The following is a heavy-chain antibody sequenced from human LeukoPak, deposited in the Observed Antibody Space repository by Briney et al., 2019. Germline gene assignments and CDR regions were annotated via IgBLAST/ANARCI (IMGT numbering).Heavy chain of an antibody. D-gene: IGHD3-3*01. J-gene: IGHJ3*02. CDR1: GFTFSSFA. CDR2: ICGSGGTT. V-gene: IGHV3-23*01. Sequence: PGGSLRLPCAASGFTFSSFAMSWVRQAPGKGLEWVSTICGSGGTTYYADSVKGRFTISRDHSKNTLYLQMNSLRAEDTAVYYCAKDRNYDFTVDAFDIWGQGTTVTVSS. CDR3: AKDRNYDFTVDAFDI.